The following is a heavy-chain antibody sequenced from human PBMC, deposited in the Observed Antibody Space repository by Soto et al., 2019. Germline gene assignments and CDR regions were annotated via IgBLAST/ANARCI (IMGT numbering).Heavy chain of an antibody. V-gene: IGHV4-4*07. CDR2: IYTSGSA. D-gene: IGHD1-26*01. Sequence: RSLTCTVSGGSINFYYWSWIRQPAGKGLEWIGRIYTSGSANYNPSLKSRVTMSVDTSKNQLSLKLRSVTAADSAIYYCTRDRSEGSGRYFWVDSWGQGILVTVSS. CDR1: GGSINFYY. J-gene: IGHJ4*02. CDR3: TRDRSEGSGRYFWVDS.